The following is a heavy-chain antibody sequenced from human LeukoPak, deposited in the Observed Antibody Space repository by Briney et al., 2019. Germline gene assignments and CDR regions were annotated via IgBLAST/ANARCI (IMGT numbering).Heavy chain of an antibody. CDR1: GFTFSSYS. Sequence: GGSLRLSCAASGFTFSSYSMNWVRQAPGKGLEWVSSISSSSSYIYYADSVKGRFTTSRDNSKNTLYLQMNSLRAEDTAVYYCAKDIWFGESTYFDYWGQGTLVTVSS. CDR2: ISSSSSYI. J-gene: IGHJ4*02. V-gene: IGHV3-21*01. CDR3: AKDIWFGESTYFDY. D-gene: IGHD3-10*01.